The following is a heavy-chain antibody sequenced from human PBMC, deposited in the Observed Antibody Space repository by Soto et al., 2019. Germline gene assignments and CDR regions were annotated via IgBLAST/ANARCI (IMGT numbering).Heavy chain of an antibody. J-gene: IGHJ4*02. CDR2: IYHSGST. Sequence: SETLSLTCAFSGCSISSGGYSWSWIRQPPGKGLEWIGYIYHSGSTYYNPSLKSRVTISVDRSKNQFSLKLSSVTAADTAVYYCARGGFEYYYGSGSYGGFDYWGQGTLVTVSS. CDR1: GCSISSGGYS. D-gene: IGHD3-10*01. CDR3: ARGGFEYYYGSGSYGGFDY. V-gene: IGHV4-30-2*01.